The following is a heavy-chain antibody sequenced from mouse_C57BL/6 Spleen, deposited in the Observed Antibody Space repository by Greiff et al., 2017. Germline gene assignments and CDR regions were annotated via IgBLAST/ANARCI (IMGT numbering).Heavy chain of an antibody. D-gene: IGHD1-1*01. J-gene: IGHJ1*03. V-gene: IGHV1-36*01. CDR1: GFTFTDYY. CDR3: ARCSHYYGSNYWYFDV. CDR2: VYPYNGGT. Sequence: VQLKQSGPVLVKPGPSVKISCKASGFTFTDYYMHWVKQSHGKSLEWIGLVYPYNGGTSYNQKFKGKATLTVDTSSSTAYMELNSLTSEDSAVYYCARCSHYYGSNYWYFDVWGTGTTVTVSS.